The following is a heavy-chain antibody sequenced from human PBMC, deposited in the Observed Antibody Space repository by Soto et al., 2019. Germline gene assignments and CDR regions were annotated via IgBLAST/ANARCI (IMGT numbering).Heavy chain of an antibody. V-gene: IGHV1-69*01. Sequence: QVQLVQSGAEVKKPGSSVKVSCKASGGTFSSYAISWVRQAPGQGLEWMGGIIPIFCTANYAQKFQGRVTITADESTSTAYMELSSLRSEDTAVYYCARDPLGGYCSSTSCPTPFDPWGQGTLVTVSS. D-gene: IGHD2-2*01. J-gene: IGHJ5*02. CDR1: GGTFSSYA. CDR2: IIPIFCTA. CDR3: ARDPLGGYCSSTSCPTPFDP.